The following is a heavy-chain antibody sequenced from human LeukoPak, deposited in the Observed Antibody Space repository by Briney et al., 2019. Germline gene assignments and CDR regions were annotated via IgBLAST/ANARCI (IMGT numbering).Heavy chain of an antibody. Sequence: GGSLRLSCAASGFNFSSYAMSWVRPAPGEGLEWVSAINGSGGSTYYADSVKGRFTISRDNTKNTLYLQMISLRAEDTAVYYCAKRQDGSGSYHKWFDPWGQGTLVTVSS. CDR2: INGSGGST. V-gene: IGHV3-23*01. CDR3: AKRQDGSGSYHKWFDP. D-gene: IGHD3-10*01. CDR1: GFNFSSYA. J-gene: IGHJ5*02.